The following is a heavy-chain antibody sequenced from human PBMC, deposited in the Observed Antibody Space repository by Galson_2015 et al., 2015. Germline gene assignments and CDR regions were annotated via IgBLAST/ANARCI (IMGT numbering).Heavy chain of an antibody. Sequence: TLSLTCTVSGDSISSANSYWSWIRRHPGKGLEWIGYIYYSGGTYYNPSLKSRVILSRDTSKNQFSLKLSSVTAADTAVYYCARGGGHHYDTSDYQRFDYWGQGTLVTVSS. CDR1: GDSISSANSY. CDR3: ARGGGHHYDTSDYQRFDY. V-gene: IGHV4-31*03. CDR2: IYYSGGT. D-gene: IGHD3-22*01. J-gene: IGHJ4*02.